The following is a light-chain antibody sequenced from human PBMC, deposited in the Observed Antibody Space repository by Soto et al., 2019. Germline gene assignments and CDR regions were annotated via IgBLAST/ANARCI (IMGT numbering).Light chain of an antibody. CDR3: QQYDNLPFT. CDR1: QDISNY. CDR2: DAS. V-gene: IGKV1-33*01. J-gene: IGKJ3*01. Sequence: DIQMTQSPSSLSASVGDRVTITCQASQDISNYLNWYQQKPGKAPKLLIYDASNVETGVPSRFSRSGSGTDFTFTISSLQPEDIATYYYQQYDNLPFTFGPGTKVDIK.